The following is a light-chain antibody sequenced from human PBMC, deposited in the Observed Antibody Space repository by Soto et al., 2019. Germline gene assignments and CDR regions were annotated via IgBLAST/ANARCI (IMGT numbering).Light chain of an antibody. V-gene: IGKV1-9*01. CDR1: QDISSY. Sequence: IQLTQSPSSLSASVGDRVTITCRASQDISSYLAWYQQKPGKAPKLLIYAASTLQSGVPSRFSGSGAGTDFTLTISSLQPEDFATYYCQQLNSYLTFGQGTKLEIK. CDR3: QQLNSYLT. J-gene: IGKJ2*01. CDR2: AAS.